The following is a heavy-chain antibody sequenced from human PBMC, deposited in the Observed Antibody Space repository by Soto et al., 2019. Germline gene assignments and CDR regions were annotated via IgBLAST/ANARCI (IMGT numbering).Heavy chain of an antibody. CDR3: ARGDSNGGYFDY. V-gene: IGHV1-46*01. Sequence: ASVKVSCKASGYRFTTYQMHWVRQAPGRGLEWMGTINPSGGSTSYAQRFRGRVTMTRDTSTSTVYMQLSSLRSEDTALYYCARGDSNGGYFDYWGQGTLVTVSS. J-gene: IGHJ4*02. CDR2: INPSGGST. CDR1: GYRFTTYQ. D-gene: IGHD2-21*01.